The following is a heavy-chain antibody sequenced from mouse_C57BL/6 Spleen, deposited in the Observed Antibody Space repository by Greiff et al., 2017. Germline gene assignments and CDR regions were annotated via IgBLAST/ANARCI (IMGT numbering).Heavy chain of an antibody. CDR1: GFTFSDSY. CDR2: INYDGSST. J-gene: IGHJ2*01. Sequence: EVKLMESEGGLVQPGSSMKLSCTASGFTFSDSYMAWVRQVPEKGLEWVANINYDGSSTYYLDSLKSRFIISRDNAKNILYLQMSSLKSEDTATYYCARDGDYGNYHDYWGQGTTLTVSS. CDR3: ARDGDYGNYHDY. V-gene: IGHV5-16*01. D-gene: IGHD2-1*01.